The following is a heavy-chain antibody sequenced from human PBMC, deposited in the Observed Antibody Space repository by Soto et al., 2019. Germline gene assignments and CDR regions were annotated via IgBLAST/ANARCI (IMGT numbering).Heavy chain of an antibody. Sequence: PGGSLRLSCAASGFSFDTYAMSWVRQAPGKGLEWVSGISGSGGSTYYADSVKGRFTISRDSSKNTLFLQMNSLRAEDTAVYYCAKVNDFWGGYYPGYYFDYWGQGTLVTVSS. CDR1: GFSFDTYA. CDR3: AKVNDFWGGYYPGYYFDY. CDR2: ISGSGGST. J-gene: IGHJ4*02. D-gene: IGHD3-3*01. V-gene: IGHV3-23*01.